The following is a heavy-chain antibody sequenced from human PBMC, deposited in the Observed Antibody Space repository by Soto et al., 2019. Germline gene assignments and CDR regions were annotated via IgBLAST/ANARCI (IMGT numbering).Heavy chain of an antibody. CDR1: GFTFSSYA. V-gene: IGHV3-23*01. CDR2: ISGSGGST. J-gene: IGHJ6*02. Sequence: LRLSCAASGFTFSSYAMSWVRQAPGKGLEWVSAISGSGGSTYYADSVKGRFTISSDNSKNTLYLQMNSLRAEDTAVYYCAKDPNWNPYYYGLDVWGQGTTVTVSS. CDR3: AKDPNWNPYYYGLDV. D-gene: IGHD1-20*01.